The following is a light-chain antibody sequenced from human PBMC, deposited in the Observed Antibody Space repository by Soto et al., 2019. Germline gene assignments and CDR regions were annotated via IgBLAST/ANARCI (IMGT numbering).Light chain of an antibody. V-gene: IGKV3-20*01. CDR1: QSVSSSY. CDR3: QQYGSSPST. J-gene: IGKJ1*01. Sequence: EIVLTQSPGTLSLSPGERATLSCRASQSVSSSYLAWYQQKPGQAPRLLIYGASSRATGIPDRFSGSGSGTDFTITISSPVTVDCAVYYCQQYGSSPSTFGQGTKVEIK. CDR2: GAS.